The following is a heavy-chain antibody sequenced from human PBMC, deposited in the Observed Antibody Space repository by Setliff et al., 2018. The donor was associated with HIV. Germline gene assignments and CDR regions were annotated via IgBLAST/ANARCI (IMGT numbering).Heavy chain of an antibody. CDR2: ISASSSYI. D-gene: IGHD4-4*01. CDR1: GFTSRTEI. V-gene: IGHV3-21*01. J-gene: IGHJ5*02. Sequence: GESLRLSCEASGFTSRTEIMNWVRQSPGKGLEWISYISASSSYIHYADSVRGRFTVSRDNSNNILYLQMDDLTAGDTAIYYCAREMTSVSTLVTWLDPWGQGTQVTVSS. CDR3: AREMTSVSTLVTWLDP.